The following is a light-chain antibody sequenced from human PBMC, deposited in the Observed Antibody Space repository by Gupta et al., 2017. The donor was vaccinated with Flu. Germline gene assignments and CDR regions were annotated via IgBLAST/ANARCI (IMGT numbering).Light chain of an antibody. CDR3: QQYDSYSWT. J-gene: IGKJ1*01. CDR1: QNLNRR. CDR2: EAS. V-gene: IGKV1-5*03. Sequence: DIQLTQSPSTLSASVGDRVTLTCRAKQNLNRRLTWYQQKPGKAPKLLIYEASTLERGVPSRFSGSGSATEFTLTISRLQPDDFAIYYCQQYDSYSWTFGQGTKVEIK.